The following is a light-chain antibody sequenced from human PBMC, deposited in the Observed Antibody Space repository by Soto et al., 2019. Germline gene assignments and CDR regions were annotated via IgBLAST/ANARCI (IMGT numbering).Light chain of an antibody. Sequence: ILMTQSPATLSVSPGERATLSCRASQSVSNNLAWYLQKPGQAPRLLIYDASTRATGIPARFSGSGSGTEFTLTISGLQSEDFAVYYCQQYNTWPPWTFGQGTKVEI. V-gene: IGKV3-15*01. CDR1: QSVSNN. CDR3: QQYNTWPPWT. J-gene: IGKJ1*01. CDR2: DAS.